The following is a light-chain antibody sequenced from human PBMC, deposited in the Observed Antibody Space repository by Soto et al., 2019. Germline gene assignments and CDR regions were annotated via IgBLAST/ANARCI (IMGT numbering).Light chain of an antibody. V-gene: IGKV3-15*01. CDR3: QQYYIFPWT. CDR2: GAS. Sequence: VVWKRSSATLSLSPGARATLSVRTSLSVSVYLDWYQQKPGQAPRLLIFGASTRATGIPARFSGSGSGTDFTLTISCLQSEDFATYYCQQYYIFPWTFGQGTKVDIK. CDR1: LSVSVY. J-gene: IGKJ1*01.